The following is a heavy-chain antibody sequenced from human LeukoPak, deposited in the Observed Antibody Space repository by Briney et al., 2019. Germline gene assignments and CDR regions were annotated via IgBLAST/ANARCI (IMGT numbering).Heavy chain of an antibody. CDR1: GFTFSSYA. CDR3: AKRGTIAAAGHYFDY. Sequence: GGSLRLSCAASGFTFSSYAMSWVRQAPGKGLEWVSAISGSSGYTYYADSVKGRFTISRDNSKNTLYLQMNSLRAEDTAVYYCAKRGTIAAAGHYFDYWGQGTLVTVSS. J-gene: IGHJ4*02. CDR2: ISGSSGYT. D-gene: IGHD6-13*01. V-gene: IGHV3-23*01.